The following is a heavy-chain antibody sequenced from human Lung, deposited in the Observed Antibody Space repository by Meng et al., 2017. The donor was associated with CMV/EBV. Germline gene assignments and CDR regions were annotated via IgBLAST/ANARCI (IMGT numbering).Heavy chain of an antibody. CDR1: GYSFTGDW. CDR2: SDPGDSDT. D-gene: IGHD2-15*01. J-gene: IGHJ4*02. CDR3: SRHTAFVYCSHTTACPYYFEH. Sequence: ESXKISXEGSGYSFTGDWIAWVRQMPGRGLEWMGISDPGDSDTRYSPSFQGKVTISADKSISTSYLQWGSRTASDTAMYFWSRHTAFVYCSHTTACPYYFEHWGQGTXVTVSS. V-gene: IGHV5-51*01.